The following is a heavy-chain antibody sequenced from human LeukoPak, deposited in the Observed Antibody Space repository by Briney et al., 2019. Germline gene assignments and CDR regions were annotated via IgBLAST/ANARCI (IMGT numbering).Heavy chain of an antibody. CDR3: TRVHYGDYVDY. CDR1: GFTFSSYW. CDR2: ISSDGTST. D-gene: IGHD4-17*01. J-gene: IGHJ4*02. V-gene: IGHV3-74*01. Sequence: GGSLRLSCAASGFTFSSYWMHWVRQAPGKGLVWVSRISSDGTSTSYADSAKGRFTISRDNAKNTLYLQMNSLRAEDTAVYHCTRVHYGDYVDYWGQRTLVTVSS.